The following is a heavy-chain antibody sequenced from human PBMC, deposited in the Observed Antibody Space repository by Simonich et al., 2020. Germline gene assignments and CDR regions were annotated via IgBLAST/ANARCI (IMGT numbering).Heavy chain of an antibody. Sequence: QVQLQQWGAGLLKPSETLSLTCAVYGGSFSDYYWSWIRQPPGKGLEWIGEINHSGSTNYHPSLKSRVTISVDTSKNQFSLKLSSVTAADTAVYYCARHLQLGPFDYWGQGTLVTVSS. D-gene: IGHD1-1*01. CDR2: INHSGST. CDR1: GGSFSDYY. J-gene: IGHJ4*02. CDR3: ARHLQLGPFDY. V-gene: IGHV4-34*01.